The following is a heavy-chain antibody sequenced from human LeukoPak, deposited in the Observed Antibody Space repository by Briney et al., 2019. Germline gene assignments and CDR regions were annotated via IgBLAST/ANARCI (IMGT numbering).Heavy chain of an antibody. J-gene: IGHJ4*02. CDR1: GTSISSHY. Sequence: PSETLSLTCTFSGTSISSHYWSWIRQPPGKGMEWIGYIYSGGSTNYNPSLKSRVTMSVDTSKNQFSLTLTSVTAADTALYFCATRPGGSTWYGVFDYWSPGTLVTVS. V-gene: IGHV4-59*11. D-gene: IGHD6-13*01. CDR2: IYSGGST. CDR3: ATRPGGSTWYGVFDY.